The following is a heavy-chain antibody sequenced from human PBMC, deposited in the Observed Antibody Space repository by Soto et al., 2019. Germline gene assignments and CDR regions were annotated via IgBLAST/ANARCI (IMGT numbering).Heavy chain of an antibody. CDR2: INAGNGNT. J-gene: IGHJ3*02. Sequence: ASVKVSCKASGYTFTSYAMHWVRQAPGQRLEWMGWINAGNGNTKYSQKFQGRVTITRDTSASTAYMDLSSLRSEDTAAYYCATRSILLLRDAFDIWGQGTMVTVSS. V-gene: IGHV1-3*01. CDR3: ATRSILLLRDAFDI. D-gene: IGHD3-22*01. CDR1: GYTFTSYA.